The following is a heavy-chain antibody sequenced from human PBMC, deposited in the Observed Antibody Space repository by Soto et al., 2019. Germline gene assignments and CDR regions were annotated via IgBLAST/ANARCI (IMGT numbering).Heavy chain of an antibody. D-gene: IGHD1-1*01. CDR2: MNQDGSEK. J-gene: IGHJ6*02. Sequence: EVQLVESGGALVQPGGSLRLSCTVSGFTFGDFWITWVRQAPGKGLEWVANMNQDGSEKYYADSVRGRFGISRDNAKNSLFLQMNSLSAEDTALYYCARQRISYAMDAWGQGTTVTVSS. V-gene: IGHV3-7*05. CDR1: GFTFGDFW. CDR3: ARQRISYAMDA.